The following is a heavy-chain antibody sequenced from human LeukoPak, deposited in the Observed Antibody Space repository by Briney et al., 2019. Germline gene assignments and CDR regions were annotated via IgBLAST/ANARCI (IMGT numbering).Heavy chain of an antibody. V-gene: IGHV4-61*08. CDR2: IYYSGST. CDR3: ARGYDTPPYYYGMDV. J-gene: IGHJ6*02. CDR1: GGSISSGGYY. Sequence: SETLSLTCTVSGGSISSGGYYWSWIRQPPGKGLEWIGYIYYSGSTNYNPSLKSRVTISVDTSKNQFSLKLSSVTAADTAVYYCARGYDTPPYYYGMDVWGQGTTVTVSS. D-gene: IGHD3-22*01.